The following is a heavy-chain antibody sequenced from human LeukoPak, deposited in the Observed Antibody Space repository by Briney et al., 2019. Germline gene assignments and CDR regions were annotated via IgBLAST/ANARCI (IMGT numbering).Heavy chain of an antibody. D-gene: IGHD4-11*01. V-gene: IGHV3-33*06. CDR3: VKDAQRGFDYSNSLQH. Sequence: GGSLRLSCEASGFTFSHYGMHWVRQAPGKGLEWVAVIWSDATNQYYPDSVKGRFTISRDNFKRTVSLQMNSLRAEDTAVYYCVKDAQRGFDYSNSLQHWGQGSLVTVSS. J-gene: IGHJ4*02. CDR1: GFTFSHYG. CDR2: IWSDATNQ.